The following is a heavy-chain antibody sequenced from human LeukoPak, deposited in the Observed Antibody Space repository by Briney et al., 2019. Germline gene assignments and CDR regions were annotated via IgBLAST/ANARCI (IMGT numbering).Heavy chain of an antibody. CDR2: ISGSGSGGST. J-gene: IGHJ4*02. Sequence: GGSLRLSCAASGFTFSSSAMSWVRQAPGKGLEWVSNISGSGSGGSTYYADSAKGRFTISRDNSKNTLYLQMNTLRADDTAVYYCAKDHGSSDWYYFDYWGQGTLVTVSS. CDR3: AKDHGSSDWYYFDY. D-gene: IGHD6-13*01. CDR1: GFTFSSSA. V-gene: IGHV3-23*01.